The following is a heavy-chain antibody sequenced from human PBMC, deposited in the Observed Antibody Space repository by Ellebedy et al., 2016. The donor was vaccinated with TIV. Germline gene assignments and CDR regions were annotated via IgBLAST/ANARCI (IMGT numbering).Heavy chain of an antibody. CDR2: ISGVGGST. CDR1: GFTFSSYA. V-gene: IGHV3-23*01. D-gene: IGHD2-15*01. Sequence: GESLKISCAASGFTFSSYAMSWVRQAPGKGLEWVSAISGVGGSTFYADSVKGRFTISRDNSKNTLFLQMNSLRADDTAVYYCAKRGVVVASAQTFDHWGQGTLVTVSS. J-gene: IGHJ4*02. CDR3: AKRGVVVASAQTFDH.